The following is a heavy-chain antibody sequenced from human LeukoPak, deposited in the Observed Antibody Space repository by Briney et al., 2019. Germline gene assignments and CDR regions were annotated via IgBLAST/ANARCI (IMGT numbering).Heavy chain of an antibody. Sequence: SQTLSLTCAISGDSVSSKSAAWSWLRQSPSRGLEWLGRTYYRSKWYNDYAVSVKSQITINPDTSKNLFSLQLNSVTPEDTAVYYCARERIVGASDFDCWGLGTLVTVSS. J-gene: IGHJ4*02. D-gene: IGHD1-26*01. CDR3: ARERIVGASDFDC. CDR2: TYYRSKWYN. CDR1: GDSVSSKSAA. V-gene: IGHV6-1*01.